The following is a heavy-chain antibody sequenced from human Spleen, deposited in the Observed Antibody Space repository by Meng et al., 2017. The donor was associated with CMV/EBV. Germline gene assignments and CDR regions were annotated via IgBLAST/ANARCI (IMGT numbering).Heavy chain of an antibody. CDR2: INSSGTI. D-gene: IGHD3-22*01. CDR1: GFAFRKFD. Sequence: GGSLRLSCAASGFAFRKFDFNWVRQAPGKGLEWVSHINSSGTISYADSVKGRFTISRDNTKNSLYLQMNSLRVDDTAVYYCAREDSWRSVFDIWGRGITVTDSS. J-gene: IGHJ3*02. V-gene: IGHV3-69-1*02. CDR3: AREDSWRSVFDI.